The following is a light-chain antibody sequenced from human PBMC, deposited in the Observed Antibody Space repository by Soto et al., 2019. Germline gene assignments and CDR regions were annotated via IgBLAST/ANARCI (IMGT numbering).Light chain of an antibody. CDR3: QQYDSSPRT. CDR2: GTS. J-gene: IGKJ1*01. V-gene: IGKV3-20*01. Sequence: ENVLTQSPGTLSLSPGERATLSCRASQSVSSYSSAWYQQKPGQAPRLVMYGTSNRATGIPDRFSGSGSGTDFTLTISRLEPEDFAVYYCQQYDSSPRTFGQGTKVEIK. CDR1: QSVSSYS.